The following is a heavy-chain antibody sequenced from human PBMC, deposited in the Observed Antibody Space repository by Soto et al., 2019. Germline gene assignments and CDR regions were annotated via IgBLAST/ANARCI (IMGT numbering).Heavy chain of an antibody. D-gene: IGHD3-9*01. J-gene: IGHJ4*02. Sequence: EVQMVESGGGLVQSGGSLGLSCAASGFSFSSYWMHWVPQAPGNGLVWVARISSDGSSTTYADSANGRFTIARDNAANTLYLQMSSRRAEDTAVYYCAREYYGVLTGYYNDYWGKVTLVTGSS. CDR1: GFSFSSYW. V-gene: IGHV3-74*01. CDR3: AREYYGVLTGYYNDY. CDR2: ISSDGSST.